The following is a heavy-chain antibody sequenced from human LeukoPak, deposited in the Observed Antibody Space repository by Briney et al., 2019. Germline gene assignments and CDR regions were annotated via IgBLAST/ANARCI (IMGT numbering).Heavy chain of an antibody. CDR3: ARKEENWFDP. J-gene: IGHJ5*02. Sequence: SETLSLTCAVYGGSFSGYYWSWIRQPPGKGLEWIGEINHSGSTNYNPSLKSRVTISIDTSKNQFSLKLSSVTAADTAVYYCARKEENWFDPWGQGTLVTVSS. CDR2: INHSGST. CDR1: GGSFSGYY. V-gene: IGHV4-34*01.